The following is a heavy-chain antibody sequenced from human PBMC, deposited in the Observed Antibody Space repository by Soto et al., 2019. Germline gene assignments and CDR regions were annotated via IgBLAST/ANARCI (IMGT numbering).Heavy chain of an antibody. J-gene: IGHJ3*02. D-gene: IGHD6-6*01. Sequence: ASVKVSCKASGGTFSSYAISWVRQAPGQGLEWMGGIIPIFGTANYAQKFQGRVTITADESTSTAYMELSSLRSEDTAVYYCARVEAAPDAFDIWGQGTMVTV. CDR3: ARVEAAPDAFDI. V-gene: IGHV1-69*13. CDR1: GGTFSSYA. CDR2: IIPIFGTA.